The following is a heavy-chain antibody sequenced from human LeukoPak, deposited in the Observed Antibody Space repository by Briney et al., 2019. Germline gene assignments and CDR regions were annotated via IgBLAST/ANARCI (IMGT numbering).Heavy chain of an antibody. CDR3: AVEWPRDNWFDP. CDR1: GFTFSSYG. CDR2: IRYDGSNK. D-gene: IGHD3-3*01. Sequence: SGGSLRLSCAASGFTFSSYGMHWVRQAPGKGLEWVAFIRYDGSNKYYADSVKGRFTISRDNSRNTLYLQMNSLRAEDTAVYYCAVEWPRDNWFDPWGQGTLVTVSS. V-gene: IGHV3-30*02. J-gene: IGHJ5*02.